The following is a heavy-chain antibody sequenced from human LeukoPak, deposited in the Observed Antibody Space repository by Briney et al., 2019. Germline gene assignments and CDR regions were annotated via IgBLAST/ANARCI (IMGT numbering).Heavy chain of an antibody. CDR3: ASLTTAEAFDI. D-gene: IGHD3-22*01. J-gene: IGHJ3*02. CDR1: GGSISSYY. Sequence: TSETLSLTCTVSGGSISSYYWSWIRQPPGKGLEWIGYIYDSGSTNYNPSLKSRVTISVDTSKNQFSLKLSSVTAADTAVYYCASLTTAEAFDIWGQGTMVTVSS. V-gene: IGHV4-59*01. CDR2: IYDSGST.